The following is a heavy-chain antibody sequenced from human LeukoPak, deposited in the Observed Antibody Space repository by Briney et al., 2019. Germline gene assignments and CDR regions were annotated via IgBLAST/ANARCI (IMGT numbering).Heavy chain of an antibody. J-gene: IGHJ4*02. D-gene: IGHD2-2*01. Sequence: PSGTLSLTCAVYGGSFSGYYWSWIRQPPGKGLEWIGEINHSGSTNYNPSLKSRVTISVDTSKNQFSLKLSSVTAADTAVYYCARRYCSSTSCYATDYWGQGTLVTVSS. CDR3: ARRYCSSTSCYATDY. CDR1: GGSFSGYY. CDR2: INHSGST. V-gene: IGHV4-34*01.